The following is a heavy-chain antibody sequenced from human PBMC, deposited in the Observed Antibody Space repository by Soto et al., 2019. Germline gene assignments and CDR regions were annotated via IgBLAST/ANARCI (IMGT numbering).Heavy chain of an antibody. Sequence: VQLVQSGAEVKKPGASVKVSCKASGYTFTRDGIRWVRHAPGQGLEWMGWISAYNGNTNYAQKLKGRVTMTTDTATSTADRELRSLRPDDTAVYYCARYLTYGGNAGIFDYWGQGTLVTVSS. CDR3: ARYLTYGGNAGIFDY. CDR1: GYTFTRDG. D-gene: IGHD2-15*01. CDR2: ISAYNGNT. J-gene: IGHJ4*02. V-gene: IGHV1-18*01.